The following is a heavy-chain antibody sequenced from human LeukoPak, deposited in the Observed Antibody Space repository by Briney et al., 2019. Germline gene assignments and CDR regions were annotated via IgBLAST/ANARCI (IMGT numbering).Heavy chain of an antibody. Sequence: SETLSLTCTVSGDSTSSSSYYWGWIRQPPGKGLEWIGSVHHSGSTYYTPSLKSRVTISVDTSKNQFSLKLSSVTAADTAVYQCARLYYYGSGSYLSGFDIWGQGTMVTVSS. D-gene: IGHD3-10*01. V-gene: IGHV4-39*01. J-gene: IGHJ3*02. CDR2: VHHSGST. CDR1: GDSTSSSSYY. CDR3: ARLYYYGSGSYLSGFDI.